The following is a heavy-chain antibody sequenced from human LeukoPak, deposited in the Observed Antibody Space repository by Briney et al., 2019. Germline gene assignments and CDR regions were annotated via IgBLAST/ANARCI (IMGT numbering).Heavy chain of an antibody. CDR1: GASISGHY. V-gene: IGHV4-59*11. J-gene: IGHJ3*02. CDR3: ARDQISINALDM. D-gene: IGHD1-14*01. CDR2: ISYIGST. Sequence: SETLSLTCTVYGASISGHYLTWIRHAPGKGLEWIGYISYIGSTNYNPSLKSRVTISVDTSKNLFSLKLRSVTAADTAVYYCARDQISINALDMWGQGTMVTVSS.